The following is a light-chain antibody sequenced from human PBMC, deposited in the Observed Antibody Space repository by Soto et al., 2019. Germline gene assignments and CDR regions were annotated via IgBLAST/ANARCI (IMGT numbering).Light chain of an antibody. V-gene: IGKV3-20*01. CDR2: GAS. Sequence: PGERAALSCRASRSVTNXYLAXHQXKXGXXXRXXLYGASSRATGIPDRFSGSGYGTDFTLTISRLEPEDFAVYYCQQHGSSPITFGQGKRLEIK. CDR3: QQHGSSPIT. J-gene: IGKJ5*01. CDR1: RSVTNXY.